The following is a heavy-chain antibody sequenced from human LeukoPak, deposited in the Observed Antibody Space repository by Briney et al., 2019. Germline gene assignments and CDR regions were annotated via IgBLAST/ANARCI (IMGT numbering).Heavy chain of an antibody. CDR3: ARHLMVGATLSFDL. D-gene: IGHD1-26*01. J-gene: IGHJ5*02. V-gene: IGHV5-51*01. Sequence: GGALKIYFQGSGYRFTRYWIGWVRPMPGRGVEWKGIIYPCDSDTRYSPSFQGQLTISADKSISTAYLQWSSLKASDTAMYYCARHLMVGATLSFDLWGQGTLVTVSS. CDR1: GYRFTRYW. CDR2: IYPCDSDT.